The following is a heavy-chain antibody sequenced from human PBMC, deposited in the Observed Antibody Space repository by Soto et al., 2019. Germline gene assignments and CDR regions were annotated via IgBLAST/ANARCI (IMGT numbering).Heavy chain of an antibody. CDR3: ARVGGYCSSTSRYTDYSYYYGMDV. CDR1: GFTFSSYW. V-gene: IGHV3-7*01. CDR2: IKQDGSEK. J-gene: IGHJ6*02. D-gene: IGHD2-2*02. Sequence: EVQLVESGGGLVQPGGSLRLSCAASGFTFSSYWMSWVRQAPGKGLEWVANIKQDGSEKYYVDSVKGRFTISRDNAKKSLCLKMNCLRAEDTPVYYCARVGGYCSSTSRYTDYSYYYGMDVWGQGTTVTVSS.